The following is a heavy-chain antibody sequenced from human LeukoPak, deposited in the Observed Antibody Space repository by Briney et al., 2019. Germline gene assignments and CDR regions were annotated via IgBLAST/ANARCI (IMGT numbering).Heavy chain of an antibody. D-gene: IGHD6-13*01. J-gene: IGHJ4*02. CDR1: GYTFTSYG. CDR2: ISAYNGNT. CDR3: AREWTTYSSSWYPHSQPLFDY. Sequence: ASVKVSCKASGYTFTSYGISWVRQAPGQGLEWMGWISAYNGNTNYAQKLQGRVTMTTDTSTSTAYMELRSLRSDDTAVYYCAREWTTYSSSWYPHSQPLFDYWGQGTLVTVSS. V-gene: IGHV1-18*01.